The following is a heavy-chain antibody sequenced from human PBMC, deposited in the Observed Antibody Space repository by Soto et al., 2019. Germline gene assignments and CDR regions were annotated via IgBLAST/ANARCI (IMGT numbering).Heavy chain of an antibody. Sequence: SETLSLTCTVSGGSISSGDYYWSWIRQPPGEGLEWIGYIYYSGSTYYNPSLKSRVTISVDTSKTQFSLKLSSVTAADTAVYYCARDIGANWNDGSDRRKANYYYYGMDVWGQGTTVTVSS. V-gene: IGHV4-30-4*01. D-gene: IGHD1-1*01. CDR1: GGSISSGDYY. CDR3: ARDIGANWNDGSDRRKANYYYYGMDV. CDR2: IYYSGST. J-gene: IGHJ6*02.